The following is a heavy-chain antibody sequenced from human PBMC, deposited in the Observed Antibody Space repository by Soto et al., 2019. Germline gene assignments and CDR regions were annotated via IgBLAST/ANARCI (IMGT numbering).Heavy chain of an antibody. CDR1: CGSVISSFFY. J-gene: IGHJ4*02. CDR3: ARLTTSSGWSLFDS. V-gene: IGHV4-61*01. D-gene: IGHD6-13*01. CDR2: IYYTGTT. Sequence: SETLSLTCTFSCGSVISSFFYWRWVRQPPGQRLEWIGYIYYTGTTNYNPSLASRVAMSVDTSKKQFTLNLRSLTAADTARYYCARLTTSSGWSLFDSWGQGMLVTVS.